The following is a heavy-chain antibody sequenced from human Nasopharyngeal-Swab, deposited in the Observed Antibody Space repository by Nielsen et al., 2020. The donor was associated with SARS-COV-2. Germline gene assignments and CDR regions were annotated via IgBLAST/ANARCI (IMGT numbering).Heavy chain of an antibody. Sequence: GESLKISCTGSGYTFTSYWICWVRQIPGKGLEWMGIIYPGDSDTRYSPSFQGQVTISADKSISTAYLQWSSLKASDTAMYYCARRVGYCSGGSCYFDYWGQGTLVTVSS. V-gene: IGHV5-51*01. CDR3: ARRVGYCSGGSCYFDY. J-gene: IGHJ4*02. D-gene: IGHD2-15*01. CDR2: IYPGDSDT. CDR1: GYTFTSYW.